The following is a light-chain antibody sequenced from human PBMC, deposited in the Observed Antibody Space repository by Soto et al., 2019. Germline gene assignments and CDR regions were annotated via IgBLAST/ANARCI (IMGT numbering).Light chain of an antibody. Sequence: EILITQSPATLSVSPGERATLSCRASQSVTSTLAWYQQRHGQAPRILIYGASARDTGIPARFSGSGSGAEFTLAFSRLQSEDFEVYYCQQYNNWPFTFGPGTKVDIK. V-gene: IGKV3-15*01. J-gene: IGKJ3*01. CDR1: QSVTST. CDR3: QQYNNWPFT. CDR2: GAS.